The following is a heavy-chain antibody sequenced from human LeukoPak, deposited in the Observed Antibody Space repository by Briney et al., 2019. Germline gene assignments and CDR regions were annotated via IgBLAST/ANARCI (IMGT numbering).Heavy chain of an antibody. Sequence: PSETLSLTCTVSGVSLSSGGYYWSWIRQHPGKGLEWIGYIYYTGSTNYNPSLKSRLTISIDTSKNQFSLKLSSVTAADTAMYYCARGLYGSGSYFDYWGQGTLVTVSS. CDR1: GVSLSSGGYY. J-gene: IGHJ4*02. CDR3: ARGLYGSGSYFDY. D-gene: IGHD3-10*01. CDR2: IYYTGST. V-gene: IGHV4-61*08.